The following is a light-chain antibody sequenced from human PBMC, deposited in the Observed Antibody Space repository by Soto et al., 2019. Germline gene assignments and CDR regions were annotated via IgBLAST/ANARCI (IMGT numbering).Light chain of an antibody. CDR3: AAWDDSLNGGV. Sequence: VLTQPPSASEAPGQRVTISCSGSNANIGVNIVNWYQQLPGSAPKLLIYTNDQRPSGVPDRFSGSKSGTSASRAISGLQSDDEADYYCAAWDDSLNGGVFGGGTKVTVL. J-gene: IGLJ3*02. CDR1: NANIGVNI. CDR2: TND. V-gene: IGLV1-44*01.